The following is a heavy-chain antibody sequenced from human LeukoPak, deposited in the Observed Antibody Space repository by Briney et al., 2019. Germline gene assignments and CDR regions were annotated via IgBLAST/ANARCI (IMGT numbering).Heavy chain of an antibody. CDR3: VKRLAGTYYFDY. V-gene: IGHV3-64D*06. D-gene: IGHD3-10*01. J-gene: IGHJ4*02. Sequence: PGGSLRLSCSASGFTFSSYGMHWVRQAPGKGLEYVSVISSNGGSTDYADSVKGRFTISRDNSKNTLYLQMSSLRVEDTAMYYCVKRLAGTYYFDYWGQGTLVTVSS. CDR1: GFTFSSYG. CDR2: ISSNGGST.